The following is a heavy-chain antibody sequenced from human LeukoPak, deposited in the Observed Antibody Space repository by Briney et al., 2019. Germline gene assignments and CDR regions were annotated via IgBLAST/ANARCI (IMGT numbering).Heavy chain of an antibody. Sequence: ASVKVSCKASGYTFTSYDINWVRQATGQGLEWMGWMNPNSGNTGYAQKFQGRVTMTRNTSISTAYMELSSLRSEDTAVYYCARKAVLWFGVVARGYFQHWGQGTLVTVSS. CDR1: GYTFTSYD. CDR3: ARKAVLWFGVVARGYFQH. J-gene: IGHJ1*01. CDR2: MNPNSGNT. D-gene: IGHD3-10*01. V-gene: IGHV1-8*01.